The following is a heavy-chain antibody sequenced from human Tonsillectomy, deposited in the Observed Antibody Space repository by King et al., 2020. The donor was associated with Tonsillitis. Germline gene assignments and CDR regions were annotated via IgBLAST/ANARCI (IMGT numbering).Heavy chain of an antibody. CDR2: IYYSGGT. CDR1: GGSISSSSYY. CDR3: VGSSGWWAFDF. Sequence: QLQESGPGLVKPSETLSLTCTVSGGSISSSSYYWGWIRQPPGKGLEWIGSIYYSGGTYYNPSLKSRVTIPIDTSKNQFSLKLSSVTAADTAVFYCVGSSGWWAFDFWGQGTMVTVSS. D-gene: IGHD6-19*01. J-gene: IGHJ3*01. V-gene: IGHV4-39*01.